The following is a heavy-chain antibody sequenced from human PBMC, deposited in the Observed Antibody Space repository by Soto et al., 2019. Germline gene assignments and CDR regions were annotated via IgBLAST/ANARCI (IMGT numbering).Heavy chain of an antibody. Sequence: QVQLVQSGAEVKKPGASVKVSCKASGYTFTSYDINWVRQATGQGREWMGWMNPNSANTGYAQKFXXTVTLTRNTSLSTAYMELRSLRSEDTAGCYTAREGVRGMDVWGQATTVTVSS. V-gene: IGHV1-8*01. CDR3: AREGVRGMDV. D-gene: IGHD3-16*01. CDR1: GYTFTSYD. CDR2: MNPNSANT. J-gene: IGHJ6*02.